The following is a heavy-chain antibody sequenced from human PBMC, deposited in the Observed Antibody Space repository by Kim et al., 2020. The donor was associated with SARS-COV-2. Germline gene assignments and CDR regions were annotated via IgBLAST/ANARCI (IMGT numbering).Heavy chain of an antibody. D-gene: IGHD3-10*01. CDR3: ARRGRDYYYGMDA. J-gene: IGHJ6*02. V-gene: IGHV4-59*01. Sequence: SETLSLTCTVSGGSISSYYWSWIRQPPGKGLEWIGYIYYSGSTNYNPSLKSRVTISVDTSKNQFSLKLSSVTAADTAVYYCARRGRDYYYGMDAWGQGTTVTVSS. CDR1: GGSISSYY. CDR2: IYYSGST.